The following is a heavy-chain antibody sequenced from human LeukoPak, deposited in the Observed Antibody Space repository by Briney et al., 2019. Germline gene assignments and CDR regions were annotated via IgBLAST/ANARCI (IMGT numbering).Heavy chain of an antibody. CDR2: IYTSGST. J-gene: IGHJ3*02. D-gene: IGHD5-18*01. CDR3: AGGYIYGYRRADAFDI. CDR1: GGSIISSSFW. V-gene: IGHV4-61*02. Sequence: SETLSLTCTVSGGSIISSSFWWGWIRQPAGKGLEWIGRIYTSGSTNYNPSLKSRVTMSVDTSKNQFSLKLSSVTAADTAVYYCAGGYIYGYRRADAFDIWGQGTMVTVSS.